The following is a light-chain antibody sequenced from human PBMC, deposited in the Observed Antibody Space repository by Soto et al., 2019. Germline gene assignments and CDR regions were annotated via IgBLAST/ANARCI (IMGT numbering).Light chain of an antibody. CDR1: QSLLFFNGITY. Sequence: EVVLTQSPLSLPVTVGQPATVSCRSSQSLLFFNGITYLTWFHQRPGQPPRRLISEVSNRDCGVPDRFRGSGSGTDFTLKISRVEAEDVALFYCKQAKRCPYTFGEGTRVEIK. J-gene: IGKJ2*01. CDR2: EVS. CDR3: KQAKRCPYT. V-gene: IGKV2-30*01.